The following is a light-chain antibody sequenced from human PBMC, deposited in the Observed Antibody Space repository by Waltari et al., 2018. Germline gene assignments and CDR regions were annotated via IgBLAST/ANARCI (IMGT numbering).Light chain of an antibody. J-gene: IGKJ1*01. V-gene: IGKV1-12*01. CDR1: QGVNTW. CDR3: QQANSSPLT. CDR2: TTS. Sequence: DIQMTQSPSSVSASVGDRVTITCRASQGVNTWLAWYQQKPGKAPKLLIYTTSTLQTGVPSRFSGSGSGTDFTLSISSLQPEDFATYYCQQANSSPLTFGQGTKVEV.